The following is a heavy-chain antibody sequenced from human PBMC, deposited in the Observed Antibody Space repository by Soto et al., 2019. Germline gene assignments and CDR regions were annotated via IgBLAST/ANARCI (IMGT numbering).Heavy chain of an antibody. V-gene: IGHV3-74*01. CDR2: ISGDGVTT. CDR3: AREYYGLLTGYYTDY. Sequence: EVQLVESGGDLVQRGGSLRLPCAPSEFPFSSYGIHWVPHTPGKGRDWVARISGDGVTTYYADSVTGRFTVSRDNAKNTLSLQISGLRAEDTAVYYCAREYYGLLTGYYTDYWGQGTLVSVSS. D-gene: IGHD3-9*01. CDR1: EFPFSSYG. J-gene: IGHJ4*02.